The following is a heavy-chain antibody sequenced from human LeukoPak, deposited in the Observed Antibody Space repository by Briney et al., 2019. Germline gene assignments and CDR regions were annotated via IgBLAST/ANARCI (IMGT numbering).Heavy chain of an antibody. J-gene: IGHJ6*02. CDR3: ARGRSNYYGMDV. CDR1: DGSINSYY. D-gene: IGHD1-26*01. CDR2: IYYNGNT. V-gene: IGHV4-59*01. Sequence: PSETLSLTCSVSDGSINSYYWNWIRRPPGKGLEWIGYIYYNGNTNYSPSLKSRVTVSVDTSKNLFSLKVSSVTAADTAVYYCARGRSNYYGMDVWGQGTTVTVSS.